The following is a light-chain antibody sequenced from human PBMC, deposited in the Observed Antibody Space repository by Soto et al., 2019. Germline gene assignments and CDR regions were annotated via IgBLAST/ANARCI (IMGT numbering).Light chain of an antibody. V-gene: IGKV3-20*01. Sequence: EILLTQSPGSLSVFPGERASLSCRASQTVNNRLAWYQQKAGQAPRLLISGASSRATGIPDRFSGSGSGTDFTRTISRLESDDFALYYCQQYAEGTPITFGQGTRLDIK. CDR3: QQYAEGTPIT. CDR2: GAS. CDR1: QTVNNR. J-gene: IGKJ5*01.